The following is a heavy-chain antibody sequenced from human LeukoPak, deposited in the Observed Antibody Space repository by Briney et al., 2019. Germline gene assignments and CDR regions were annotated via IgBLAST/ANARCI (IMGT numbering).Heavy chain of an antibody. CDR1: GYTFTSYD. D-gene: IGHD4-17*01. CDR2: INPNSGGT. Sequence: ASVKVSCKASGYTFTSYDINWVRQAPGQGLEWMGWINPNSGGTNYAQKFQGRVTMTRDTSISTAYMELSRLRSDDTAVYYCASTMTTDTNWFDPWGQGTLVTVSS. V-gene: IGHV1-2*02. J-gene: IGHJ5*02. CDR3: ASTMTTDTNWFDP.